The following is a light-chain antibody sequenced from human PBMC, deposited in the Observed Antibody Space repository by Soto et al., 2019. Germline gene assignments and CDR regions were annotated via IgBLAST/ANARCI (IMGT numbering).Light chain of an antibody. CDR2: GAS. CDR3: QQYDNWPRT. V-gene: IGKV3-15*01. CDR1: QSVNNN. Sequence: EIVMTQSPATLSVSPGERATLSCRASQSVNNNLAWYQQKPGQAPRLLMFGASTRATDIPARFSGSGSGTEFTLTISSLQSEDFAIYYCQQYDNWPRTFGQGTKVDIK. J-gene: IGKJ1*01.